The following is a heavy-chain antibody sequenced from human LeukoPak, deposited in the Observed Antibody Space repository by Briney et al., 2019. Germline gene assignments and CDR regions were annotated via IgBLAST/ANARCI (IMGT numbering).Heavy chain of an antibody. CDR3: ARDGVGLRFLEWLSRSYYYYGMDV. V-gene: IGHV3-33*08. CDR1: GFTFSSYA. J-gene: IGHJ6*02. CDR2: IWYDGSNK. Sequence: GGSLRLSCSASGFTFSSYAMHWVRQAPGKGLEWVAVIWYDGSNKYYADSVKGRFTISRDNSKNTLYLQMNSLRAEDTAVYYCARDGVGLRFLEWLSRSYYYYGMDVWGQGTTVTVSS. D-gene: IGHD3-3*01.